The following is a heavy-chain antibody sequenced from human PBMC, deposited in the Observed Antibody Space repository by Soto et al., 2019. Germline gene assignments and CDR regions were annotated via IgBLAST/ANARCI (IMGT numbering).Heavy chain of an antibody. CDR3: SRLLREGRLGGATPLFYRF. CDR1: GFTFRSYG. J-gene: IGHJ5*01. D-gene: IGHD2-15*01. Sequence: QVQLVESGGGVVQPGGSLRVTCAASGFTFRSYGMHWVRQAPGKGLEWVAAISYDGSDKYYAVSVKGRFTVSRDNFEKALSLEMYSLTTEDSAVYECSRLLREGRLGGATPLFYRF. V-gene: IGHV3-30*03. CDR2: ISYDGSDK.